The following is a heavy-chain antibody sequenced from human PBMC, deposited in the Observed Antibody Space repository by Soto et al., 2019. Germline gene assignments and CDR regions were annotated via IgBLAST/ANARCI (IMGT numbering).Heavy chain of an antibody. Sequence: QVQLVQSGAEVKKPGSSVKVSCKTSGGTFSTYSIVWVRQAPGEGLEWMGGIIPIFGTANYAQKFQDRVTLTAAKSTNTDFMELSSLKSEDTAMYYCASSSGNNYGVGTNYYFDYWGQGTLVTVSS. V-gene: IGHV1-69*06. J-gene: IGHJ4*02. CDR1: GGTFSTYS. CDR2: IIPIFGTA. CDR3: ASSSGNNYGVGTNYYFDY. D-gene: IGHD5-18*01.